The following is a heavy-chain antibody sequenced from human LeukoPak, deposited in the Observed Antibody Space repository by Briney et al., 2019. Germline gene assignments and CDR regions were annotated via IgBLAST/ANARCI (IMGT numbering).Heavy chain of an antibody. CDR2: FYSGGST. Sequence: PGGSLRLSCAASGITLSTYWMSWVRQAPGKGLEWVSVFYSGGSTRYADSVKGRFTISRDNSKNTLYLQLNSLRAEDTAVYFCASSSWSSEYFHYWGQGTLVTVSS. J-gene: IGHJ1*01. D-gene: IGHD6-13*01. V-gene: IGHV3-66*01. CDR1: GITLSTYW. CDR3: ASSSWSSEYFHY.